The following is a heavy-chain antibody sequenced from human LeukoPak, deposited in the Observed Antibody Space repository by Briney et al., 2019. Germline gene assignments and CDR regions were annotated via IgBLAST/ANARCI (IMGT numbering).Heavy chain of an antibody. CDR2: TYHRSKWYN. Sequence: SQTLSLTCTISGDSVSSNSAAWNWIRQSPSRGLEWLGRTYHRSKWYNDYAVAVKSRITINPDTSKYQLSLQRNSVAPEATAVYYCARGGGTSDLLLWFGEFLIHNWFDPWGQGTLVTVSS. CDR3: ARGGGTSDLLLWFGEFLIHNWFDP. V-gene: IGHV6-1*01. D-gene: IGHD3-10*01. CDR1: GDSVSSNSAA. J-gene: IGHJ5*02.